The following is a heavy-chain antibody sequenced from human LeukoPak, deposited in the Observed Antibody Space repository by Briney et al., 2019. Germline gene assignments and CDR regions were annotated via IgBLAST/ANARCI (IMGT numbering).Heavy chain of an antibody. Sequence: GGSLRLSCAASGFTFTMFGMNWVRQAPGKGLEWVSYIDARSGIVYYADSVQGRFTISRDDAKDSVFLQMNSLRVDDTAVYYCARTYDFGRGPPGDAFDNWGQGTLVTIPS. CDR3: ARTYDFGRGPPGDAFDN. CDR1: GFTFTMFG. CDR2: IDARSGIV. D-gene: IGHD3-3*01. J-gene: IGHJ3*02. V-gene: IGHV3-48*01.